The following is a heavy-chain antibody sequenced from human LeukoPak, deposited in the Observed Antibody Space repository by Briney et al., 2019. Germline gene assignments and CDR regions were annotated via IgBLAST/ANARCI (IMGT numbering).Heavy chain of an antibody. V-gene: IGHV4-59*12. CDR2: IYDSGRT. J-gene: IGHJ3*02. D-gene: IGHD3-22*01. CDR3: AREAIYDSSGYYYRDAFDM. CDR1: GGSINSYY. Sequence: PSETLSLTCTVSGGSINSYYWSWIRQPPGKGLEWLGYIYDSGRTNYNPSLQSRVTMSIDTSKNQISLQLTSVTAADTAVYYCAREAIYDSSGYYYRDAFDMWGQGTMVTVSS.